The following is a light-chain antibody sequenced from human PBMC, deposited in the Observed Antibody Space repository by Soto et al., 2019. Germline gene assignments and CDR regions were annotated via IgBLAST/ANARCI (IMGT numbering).Light chain of an antibody. J-gene: IGLJ2*01. CDR1: SYNIGSNT. CDR2: SNK. Sequence: QSVLTQPPSASGTPVQRVTISCSGSSYNIGSNTVNWYQQLPGTAPKLLIYSNKQRPSGVPDRFSGSKSGTSASLAISGLQSEDEADYYCAAWDDSLRGVVFGGGTKLTVL. V-gene: IGLV1-44*01. CDR3: AAWDDSLRGVV.